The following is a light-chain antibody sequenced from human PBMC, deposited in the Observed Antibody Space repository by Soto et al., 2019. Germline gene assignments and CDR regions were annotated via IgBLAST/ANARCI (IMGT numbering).Light chain of an antibody. J-gene: IGKJ2*01. CDR1: QSVSNN. V-gene: IGKV3-15*01. Sequence: EIVMTHSPATLSVSPGERATLSCRDSQSVSNNLAWYQQKPGQAPRLLIYGASTRATAIPARFSGSGSGTEFTLTISSLQSEDFAVYFCQQYDNWPYTFGQGTKLEIK. CDR3: QQYDNWPYT. CDR2: GAS.